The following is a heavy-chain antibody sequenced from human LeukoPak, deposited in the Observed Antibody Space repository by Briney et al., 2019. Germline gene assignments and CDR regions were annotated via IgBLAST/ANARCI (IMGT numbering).Heavy chain of an antibody. V-gene: IGHV1-18*01. Sequence: ASVKVSCKASSYTFTSYGISWVRQAPGQGLEWIGWISGYNGNTNYAQKLQGRVTMTTDTSTSTAYMELRSLRSDDTAVYYCARGALPVYYYDSSGYYFDYWGQGTLVIVSS. D-gene: IGHD3-22*01. CDR3: ARGALPVYYYDSSGYYFDY. CDR2: ISGYNGNT. CDR1: SYTFTSYG. J-gene: IGHJ4*02.